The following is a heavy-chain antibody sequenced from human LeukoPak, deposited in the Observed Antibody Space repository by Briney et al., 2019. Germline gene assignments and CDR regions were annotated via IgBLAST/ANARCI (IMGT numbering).Heavy chain of an antibody. CDR2: ISGASGGST. CDR3: ARGGSSSWYPNFDY. CDR1: GFTFSSYA. D-gene: IGHD6-13*01. V-gene: IGHV3-23*01. Sequence: GGSLRLSCAASGFTFSSYAMTWVRQAPGKGLEWVSIISGASGGSTYYADSVKGRFTISRDNSKNTLYLQMNSLRAEDKALYYCARGGSSSWYPNFDYWGQGTLVTVSS. J-gene: IGHJ4*02.